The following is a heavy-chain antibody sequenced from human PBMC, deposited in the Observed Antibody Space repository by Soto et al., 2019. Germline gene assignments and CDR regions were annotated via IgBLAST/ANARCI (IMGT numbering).Heavy chain of an antibody. D-gene: IGHD4-17*01. CDR3: ATTPPYASGAFDI. CDR2: FDPEDGET. Sequence: EASVKVSCKVSGYTLTELSMHWVRQVPGKGLEWMGGFDPEDGETIYAQKFQDRVTMTEDTSTETAYMELSSLRSEDTAVYYCATTPPYASGAFDIWGQGTKVTVSS. J-gene: IGHJ3*02. V-gene: IGHV1-24*01. CDR1: GYTLTELS.